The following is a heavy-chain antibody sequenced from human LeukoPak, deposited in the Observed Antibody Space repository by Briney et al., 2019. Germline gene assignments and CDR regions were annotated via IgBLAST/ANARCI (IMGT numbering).Heavy chain of an antibody. V-gene: IGHV3-9*01. CDR2: ISWNSGSI. D-gene: IGHD1-14*01. Sequence: GGSLRLSCAASGFTFDDYAMHWVRQAPGKGLEWVSGISWNSGSIGYADSVKGRFTISRDNAKNSLYLQMNSLRAEDTAVYYCARDYKLTSLDYWGQGTLVTVSS. J-gene: IGHJ4*02. CDR3: ARDYKLTSLDY. CDR1: GFTFDDYA.